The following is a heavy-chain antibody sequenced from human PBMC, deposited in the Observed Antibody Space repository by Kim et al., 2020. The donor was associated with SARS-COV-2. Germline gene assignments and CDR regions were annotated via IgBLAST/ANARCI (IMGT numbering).Heavy chain of an antibody. CDR3: ARGASLRYFDWLTDAFDI. Sequence: SETLSLTCAVYGGSFSGYYWSWIRQPPGKGLEWIGEINHSGSTNYNPSPKSRVTISVEPSTNQFALKLSSVTAADPAVYYCARGASLRYFDWLTDAFDIWGQGTMVTVSS. CDR1: GGSFSGYY. J-gene: IGHJ3*02. V-gene: IGHV4-34*01. D-gene: IGHD3-9*01. CDR2: INHSGST.